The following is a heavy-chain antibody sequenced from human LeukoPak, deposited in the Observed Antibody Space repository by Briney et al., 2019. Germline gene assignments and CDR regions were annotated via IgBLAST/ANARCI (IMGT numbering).Heavy chain of an antibody. V-gene: IGHV4-31*03. Sequence: TLSLTCTVSGGSISSGGYYWSWIRQHPGKGLEWIGYISYSGSTYYNPSLMSRVTISVDRSKNQFSLKLSSVTAADTAVYYCARSAGYCSGGSCYGGLFNWFDPWGQGTLVTVSS. CDR3: ARSAGYCSGGSCYGGLFNWFDP. CDR1: GGSISSGGYY. J-gene: IGHJ5*02. D-gene: IGHD2-15*01. CDR2: ISYSGST.